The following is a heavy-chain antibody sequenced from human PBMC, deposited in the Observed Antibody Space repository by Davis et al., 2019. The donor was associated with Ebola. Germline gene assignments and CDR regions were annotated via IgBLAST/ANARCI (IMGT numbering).Heavy chain of an antibody. CDR1: GFTFSGSA. Sequence: GESLKISCAASGFTFSGSAMNWVRQAPGKGLEWVSSISSSSSYIYYADSVKGRFTISRDNAKNSLYLQMNSLRAEDTAVYYCARGATITGFDYWGQGTLVTVSS. D-gene: IGHD5-24*01. V-gene: IGHV3-21*01. CDR2: ISSSSSYI. CDR3: ARGATITGFDY. J-gene: IGHJ4*02.